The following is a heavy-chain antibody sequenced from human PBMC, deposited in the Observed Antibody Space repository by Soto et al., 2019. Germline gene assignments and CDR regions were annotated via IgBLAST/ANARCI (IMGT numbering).Heavy chain of an antibody. D-gene: IGHD3-3*01. CDR1: GFIVSTKY. Sequence: EVQLVESGGGLIQPGGSLRLSCAASGFIVSTKYMAWVRQAPGKGLEWVSVIYSGGSAYYADSVKGRFTISRDNSKNTVSLQMNSLSAEHTSVYYWARSDIVVGFWSGYPYYYYGIDVLGQGIMVNVYS. CDR2: IYSGGSA. V-gene: IGHV3-53*01. J-gene: IGHJ6*01. CDR3: ARSDIVVGFWSGYPYYYYGIDV.